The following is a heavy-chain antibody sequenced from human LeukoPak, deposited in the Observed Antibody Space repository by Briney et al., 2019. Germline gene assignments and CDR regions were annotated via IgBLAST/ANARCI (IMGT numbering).Heavy chain of an antibody. J-gene: IGHJ4*02. D-gene: IGHD3-16*01. CDR3: ARQRGDFDT. CDR2: IYYNGST. CDR1: GGSMSNYY. Sequence: KPSETLSLTCTVSGGSMSNYYWSWIRQPPGKGLEWIGYIYYNGSTNYNPSLKSRVTISVDTSKNQFSLKLSSVTAADTAVCYCARQRGDFDTWGQGTLVTVSS. V-gene: IGHV4-59*08.